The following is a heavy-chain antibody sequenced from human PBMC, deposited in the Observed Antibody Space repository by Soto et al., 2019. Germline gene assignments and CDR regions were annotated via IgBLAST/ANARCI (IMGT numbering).Heavy chain of an antibody. J-gene: IGHJ2*01. CDR2: INQDGSEK. CDR1: GFTLSNYW. CDR3: ARTHLRESSGCRHFDC. V-gene: IGHV3-7*05. Sequence: EVQLVESGGGLVQPGGSLRLSCAASGFTLSNYWMAWVRQAPGKGLEWVANINQDGSEKHYVDSAKGRFTISRDYASSSLHLQMSSLRAEDTAVFYCARTHLRESSGCRHFDCWGRGPLVAVSS. D-gene: IGHD3-22*01.